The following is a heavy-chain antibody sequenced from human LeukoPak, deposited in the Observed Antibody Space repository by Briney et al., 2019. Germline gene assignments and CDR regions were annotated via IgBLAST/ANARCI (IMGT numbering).Heavy chain of an antibody. CDR3: ARQRHSSSSLNFYYYYYMDV. V-gene: IGHV4-39*01. CDR1: GGSISSSSYY. J-gene: IGHJ6*03. Sequence: SETLSLTCTVSGGSISSSSYYWGWIRQPPGKGLEWIGSIFYSGSTYYNPSLKSRVTISVDTSKNQFSLKLSSVTAADTAVYYCARQRHSSSSLNFYYYYYMDVWGKGTTVTVSS. CDR2: IFYSGST. D-gene: IGHD6-6*01.